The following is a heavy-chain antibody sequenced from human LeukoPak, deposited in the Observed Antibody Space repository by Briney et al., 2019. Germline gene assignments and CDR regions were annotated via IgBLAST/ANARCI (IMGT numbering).Heavy chain of an antibody. Sequence: GASVKVSCKASGGTFSSYAISWVRQAPGQGLEWMGGIIPIFGTANYAQKFQGRVTITADESTSTAYMELSSLRSEDTAVYYCAAGHCSGGSCYPYYYSDMDVWGQGTTVTVSS. CDR3: AAGHCSGGSCYPYYYSDMDV. CDR2: IIPIFGTA. D-gene: IGHD2-15*01. CDR1: GGTFSSYA. J-gene: IGHJ6*02. V-gene: IGHV1-69*13.